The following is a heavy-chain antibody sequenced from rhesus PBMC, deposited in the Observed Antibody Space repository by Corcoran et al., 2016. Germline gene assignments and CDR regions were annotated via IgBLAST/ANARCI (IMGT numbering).Heavy chain of an antibody. CDR2: IYGSGGST. D-gene: IGHD4-23*01. J-gene: IGHJ4*01. V-gene: IGHV4-160*01. Sequence: QVQLQESGPGLVKPSETLSLTCTVSGGSISDSYSWSWIRQPPGKGLEWMGRIYGSGGSTNYNPSLKSRVTISRDTSKNQFSLKLSSVTAADTAVYYCARGQYSNYDYWGQGVLVTVSS. CDR1: GGSISDSYS. CDR3: ARGQYSNYDY.